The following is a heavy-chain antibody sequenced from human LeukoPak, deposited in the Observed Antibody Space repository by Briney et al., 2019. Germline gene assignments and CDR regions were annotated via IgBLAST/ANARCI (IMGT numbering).Heavy chain of an antibody. CDR3: ARGEDQLDY. CDR2: IWYDGSNK. Sequence: GRSLRLSCAASGFTFSSHGMHWVRQAPGKGLGWVAVIWYDGSNKYYADSVKGRFTISRDNSKNMVSLQMNRLRAEDTAVYYCARGEDQLDYWGQGTLVTVSS. V-gene: IGHV3-33*01. J-gene: IGHJ4*02. CDR1: GFTFSSHG.